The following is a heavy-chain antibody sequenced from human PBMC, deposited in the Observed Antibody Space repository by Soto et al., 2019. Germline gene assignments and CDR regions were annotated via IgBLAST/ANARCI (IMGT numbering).Heavy chain of an antibody. J-gene: IGHJ4*02. CDR1: GFTFRSYW. CDR3: ARDEDTAMVTYSF. CDR2: ISGEGSST. Sequence: EVQLVESGGGLIQTGGSLRLSCAASGFTFRSYWMHWVRQAPGKGLVWVSRISGEGSSTNYADSVKGRFTISRDNAKNKLYLQMNSLRAEDTAVYYCARDEDTAMVTYSFWGQGTLVTVSS. D-gene: IGHD5-18*01. V-gene: IGHV3-74*01.